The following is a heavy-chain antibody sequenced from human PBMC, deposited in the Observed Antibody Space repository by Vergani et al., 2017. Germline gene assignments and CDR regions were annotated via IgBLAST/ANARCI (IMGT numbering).Heavy chain of an antibody. CDR3: AREGRTGYYEGDFDY. V-gene: IGHV3-74*01. Sequence: EVQLVESGGGLVQPGGSLRLSCAASGFTFSSYWMHWVRQAPGKGLVWVSRINSDGSSTSYADYVKGRFTISRDNAKNTLYLQMNSLRAEDTAVYYCAREGRTGYYEGDFDYWGQGTLVTVSS. D-gene: IGHD3/OR15-3a*01. J-gene: IGHJ4*02. CDR2: INSDGSST. CDR1: GFTFSSYW.